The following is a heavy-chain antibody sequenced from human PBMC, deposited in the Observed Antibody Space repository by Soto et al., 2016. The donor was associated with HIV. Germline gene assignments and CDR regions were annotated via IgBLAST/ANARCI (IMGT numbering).Heavy chain of an antibody. CDR3: ARDLSRWEPHYYFNFGMDS. Sequence: EVQLVESGGGLVQPGRSLRLSCAASGFTFDDYAMHWVRQAPGKGLEWVSGISWNSGSIGYADSVKGRFTISRDNAKNSLYLQMNSLTVEDMAVYYCARDLSRWEPHYYFNFGMDSGAKGPRSPSL. J-gene: IGHJ6*02. CDR2: ISWNSGSI. CDR1: GFTFDDYA. D-gene: IGHD1-26*01. V-gene: IGHV3-9*03.